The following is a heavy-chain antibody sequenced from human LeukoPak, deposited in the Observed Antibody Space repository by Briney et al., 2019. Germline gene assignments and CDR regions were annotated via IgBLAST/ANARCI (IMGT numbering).Heavy chain of an antibody. CDR2: IYYSGST. CDR3: ARETLKDHWFDP. Sequence: SETLSLTCTVSGGSISSSSYYWGWIRQPPGKGLEWIGSIYYSGSTYYNPSLKSRVTISVDTSKSQFSLKLSSVTAADTAVYYCARETLKDHWFDPWGQGTLVTVSS. J-gene: IGHJ5*02. CDR1: GGSISSSSYY. V-gene: IGHV4-39*07. D-gene: IGHD2-15*01.